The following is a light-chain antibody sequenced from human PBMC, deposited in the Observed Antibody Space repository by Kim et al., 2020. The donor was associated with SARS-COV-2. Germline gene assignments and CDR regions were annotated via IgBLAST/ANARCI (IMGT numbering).Light chain of an antibody. V-gene: IGLV1-40*01. CDR2: GNS. Sequence: VTVYCTGRSSNSGAGYGVHWYQQRPGTAPNLLIYGNSNRPSAVPDRFSGSVSGTSASLAITGLQAEDEADYYCQSYDSSLSGSVVFGGGTQLTVL. CDR3: QSYDSSLSGSVV. J-gene: IGLJ2*01. CDR1: SSNSGAGYG.